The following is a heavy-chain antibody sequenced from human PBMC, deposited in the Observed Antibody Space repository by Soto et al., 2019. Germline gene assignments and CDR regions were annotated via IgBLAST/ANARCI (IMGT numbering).Heavy chain of an antibody. CDR3: ANLFTPVDTSMLIAV. CDR1: GFTFRSYG. V-gene: IGHV3-30*18. CDR2: ISNDGSDK. D-gene: IGHD5-18*01. Sequence: QVQLVESGGGVVQPGRSLRLSCATSGFTFRSYGMHWVRQAPGKGLEWVAFISNDGSDKLYADSVTGRFATSRAKSKTTLHLQTTRPRPAYTAVYFWANLFTPVDTSMLIAVWGPGTVVTVSS. J-gene: IGHJ4*02.